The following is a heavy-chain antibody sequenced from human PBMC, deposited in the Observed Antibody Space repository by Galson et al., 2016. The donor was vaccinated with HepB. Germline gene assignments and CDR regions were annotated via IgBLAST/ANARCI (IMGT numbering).Heavy chain of an antibody. CDR1: GYTFSDYS. J-gene: IGHJ6*02. CDR2: INPNTGGT. D-gene: IGHD1-20*01. V-gene: IGHV1-2*06. Sequence: SVKVSCKASGYTFSDYSIHWLRQAPGEGPEWMGRINPNTGGTNYAQKFQGRVTMTWDTSISTAYMQLTRLRSDDTAVYDCARGDPVCIKLVSLAARLDVWGHGTPVTVSS. CDR3: ARGDPVCIKLVSLAARLDV.